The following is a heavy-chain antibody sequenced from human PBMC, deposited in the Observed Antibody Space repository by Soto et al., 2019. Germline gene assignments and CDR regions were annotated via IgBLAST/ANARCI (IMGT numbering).Heavy chain of an antibody. D-gene: IGHD1-26*01. V-gene: IGHV1-69*13. CDR1: GGTFSSYA. J-gene: IGHJ4*02. CDR3: ARDREMAPLRLLDY. CDR2: IIPIFGTA. Sequence: GSSVKVSCKASGGTFSSYAISWVRQAPGQGLEWMGGIIPIFGTANYAQKFQGRVTITADESTSTAYMELSSLRSEDTAVYYCARDREMAPLRLLDYWGQGPLVTGSS.